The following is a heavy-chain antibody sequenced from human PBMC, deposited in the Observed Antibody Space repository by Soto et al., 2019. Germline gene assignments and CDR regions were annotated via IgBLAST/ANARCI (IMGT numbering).Heavy chain of an antibody. Sequence: SVTVSCKASGYTFTGYYMHWVRQAPVQGLEWMGWINPNSGGTNYAQKFQGWVTMTRDTSISTAYMELSRLRSDDTAVYYCAREWFGELYPYYYGMDVCGQGTTVIVAS. CDR1: GYTFTGYY. D-gene: IGHD3-10*01. V-gene: IGHV1-2*04. J-gene: IGHJ6*02. CDR2: INPNSGGT. CDR3: AREWFGELYPYYYGMDV.